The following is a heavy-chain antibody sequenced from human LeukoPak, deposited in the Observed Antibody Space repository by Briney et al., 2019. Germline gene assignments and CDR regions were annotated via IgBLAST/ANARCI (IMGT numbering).Heavy chain of an antibody. V-gene: IGHV3-48*01. CDR2: ISSSGSTI. CDR1: GFTFSSYS. D-gene: IGHD4-17*01. CDR3: ARDPGDYDYGDYGWFDP. J-gene: IGHJ5*02. Sequence: GGSLRLSCAASGFTFSSYSMNWVRQAPGKGLEWVSYISSSGSTIYYADSVKGRFTISRDNAKNSLYLQMNSLRAEDTAVYYCARDPGDYDYGDYGWFDPWGQGTLVTVSS.